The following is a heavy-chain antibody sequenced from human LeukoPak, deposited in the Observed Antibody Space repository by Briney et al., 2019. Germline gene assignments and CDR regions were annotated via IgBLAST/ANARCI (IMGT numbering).Heavy chain of an antibody. CDR1: GFTFNSYW. CDR2: INTDGGST. CDR3: ARDTFDSSGYYYGPFDY. Sequence: GGSLRLSCAASGFTFNSYWMHWVRHAPGKGLGWVSHINTDGGSTTYADSVKGRFTISRDNAKNTLYLQMNSLRAEDTAVYYCARDTFDSSGYYYGPFDYWGQGTLVTVSS. D-gene: IGHD3-22*01. V-gene: IGHV3-74*01. J-gene: IGHJ4*02.